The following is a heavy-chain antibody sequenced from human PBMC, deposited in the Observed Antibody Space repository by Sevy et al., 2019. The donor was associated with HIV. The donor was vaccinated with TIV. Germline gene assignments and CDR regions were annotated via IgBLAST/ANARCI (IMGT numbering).Heavy chain of an antibody. Sequence: GGSLRLSCAASAFTFSSYAMHWVRQAPGKGLEWVAVISYDGSNKYYADSVKGRFTISRDNSKNTLYLQMNSLRAEDTAVYYCARGRQLPHEVFGYWGQGTLVTVSS. CDR2: ISYDGSNK. J-gene: IGHJ4*02. CDR3: ARGRQLPHEVFGY. V-gene: IGHV3-30-3*01. CDR1: AFTFSSYA. D-gene: IGHD5-18*01.